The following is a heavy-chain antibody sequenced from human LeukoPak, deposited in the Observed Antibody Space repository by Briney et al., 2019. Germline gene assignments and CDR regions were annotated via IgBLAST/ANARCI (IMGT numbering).Heavy chain of an antibody. CDR3: ARGRGYCSGGSCYSATFDY. J-gene: IGHJ4*02. CDR2: INPNSGGT. D-gene: IGHD2-15*01. V-gene: IGHV1-2*02. Sequence: VASVKVSCKASGYTFIGYYMHWVRQAPGQGLEWMGWINPNSGGTNYAQKFQGRVTMTRNTSISTAYMELSSLRSEDTAVYYCARGRGYCSGGSCYSATFDYWGQGTLVTVSS. CDR1: GYTFIGYY.